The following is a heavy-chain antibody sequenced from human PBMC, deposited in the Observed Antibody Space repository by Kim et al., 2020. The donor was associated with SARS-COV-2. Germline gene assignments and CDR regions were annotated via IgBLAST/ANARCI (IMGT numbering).Heavy chain of an antibody. CDR3: ARGLSFTIFGVAPENWFDP. D-gene: IGHD3-3*01. CDR2: INHSGST. J-gene: IGHJ5*02. CDR1: GGSFSGYY. Sequence: SETLSLTCAVYGGSFSGYYWSWIRQPPGKGLEWIGEINHSGSTNYNPSLKSRVTISVDTSKNQFSLKLSSVTAADTAVYYCARGLSFTIFGVAPENWFDPWGQGTLAT. V-gene: IGHV4-34*01.